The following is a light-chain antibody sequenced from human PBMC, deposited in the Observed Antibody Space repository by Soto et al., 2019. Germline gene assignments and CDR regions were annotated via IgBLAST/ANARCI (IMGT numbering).Light chain of an antibody. CDR1: QSISSY. J-gene: IGKJ1*01. CDR2: AAS. V-gene: IGKV1-39*01. CDR3: QQSYSTPPT. Sequence: DIQMTQSPSSLSAFVGARVTLTGRASQSISSYLNWYQQKPGKAPKLLIYAASSLQSGVPSRFSGSGSGTDFTLTISSLQPEDFATYYCQQSYSTPPTFGQGTKVDIK.